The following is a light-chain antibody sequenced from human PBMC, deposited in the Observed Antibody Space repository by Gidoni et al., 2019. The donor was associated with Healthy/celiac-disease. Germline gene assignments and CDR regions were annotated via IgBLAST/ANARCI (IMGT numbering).Light chain of an antibody. J-gene: IGKJ2*01. CDR1: QSVSSN. CDR2: GAS. CDR3: QQYNNWPPTT. Sequence: EIVMTPSPATLSVSPGERATLSCRASQSVSSNLAWYQQKPGPAPRLLIYGASTRATGIPARFSGSGSGTEFTLTISSLQSEDFAVYYCQQYNNWPPTTFXQXTKLEIK. V-gene: IGKV3-15*01.